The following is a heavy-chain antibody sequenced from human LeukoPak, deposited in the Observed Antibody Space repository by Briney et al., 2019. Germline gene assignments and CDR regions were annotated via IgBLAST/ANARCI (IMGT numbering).Heavy chain of an antibody. CDR1: GGSISSYY. CDR2: IYTSGST. J-gene: IGHJ4*02. D-gene: IGHD3-10*01. CDR3: AREVTMVRGVITPYYFDY. V-gene: IGHV4-4*07. Sequence: SETLSLTCTVSGGSISSYYWSWVRQPAGKGLEWIGRIYTSGSTNYNPSLKSRVTMSVDTSKNQFSLKLSSVTAADTAVYYCAREVTMVRGVITPYYFDYWGQGTLVTVSS.